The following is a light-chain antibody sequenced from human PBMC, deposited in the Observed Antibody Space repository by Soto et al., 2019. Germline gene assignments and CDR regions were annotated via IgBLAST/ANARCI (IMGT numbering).Light chain of an antibody. CDR2: DAY. V-gene: IGKV3-11*01. Sequence: EVVLTQSPVTLSLSPGERATLSCRASQSFRGLLAWYQQKPGQAPRLLIYDAYNRATGIPPRFSGSGSGTDFTLTISSLEPEDFAVYYCQQYGSSRITFGQGTRLEIK. CDR3: QQYGSSRIT. CDR1: QSFRGL. J-gene: IGKJ5*01.